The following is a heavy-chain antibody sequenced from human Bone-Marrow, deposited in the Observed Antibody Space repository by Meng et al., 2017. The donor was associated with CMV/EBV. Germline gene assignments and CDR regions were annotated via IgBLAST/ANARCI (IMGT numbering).Heavy chain of an antibody. CDR2: VKHDGSET. V-gene: IGHV3-7*01. Sequence: GESLKISCAASGFTFSDYWMSWVRQAPGKGLEWVANVKHDGSETYYVDSVKGRFTISRDNAKNSLYLQMNSLRAEDTALYYCARDRIYYYASGFFPSLAHWGQGPLVTGSS. CDR3: ARDRIYYYASGFFPSLAH. D-gene: IGHD3-10*01. J-gene: IGHJ4*02. CDR1: GFTFSDYW.